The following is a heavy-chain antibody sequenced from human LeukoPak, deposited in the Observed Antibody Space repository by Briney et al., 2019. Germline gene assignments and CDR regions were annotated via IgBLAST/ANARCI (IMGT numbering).Heavy chain of an antibody. CDR3: ASNDPRDKYYFDY. CDR2: IWYDGSNK. Sequence: HPGRSLRLSCAASGFTFSSYGMHWVRQAPGKGLEWVAVIWYDGSNKYYADSVKGRFTISRDNSKNTLYLQMNSLRAEDTAVYYCASNDPRDKYYFDYWGQGTLVTVSS. CDR1: GFTFSSYG. D-gene: IGHD1-1*01. V-gene: IGHV3-33*01. J-gene: IGHJ4*02.